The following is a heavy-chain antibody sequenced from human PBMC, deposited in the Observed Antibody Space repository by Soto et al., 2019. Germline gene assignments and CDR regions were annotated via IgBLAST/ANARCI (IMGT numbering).Heavy chain of an antibody. J-gene: IGHJ5*02. CDR3: AGLGSYYYDSSGT. CDR1: GGSFSGYY. V-gene: IGHV4-34*01. D-gene: IGHD3-22*01. Sequence: TLCLTCAVYGGSFSGYYWSWIRQPPGKGLEWIGEINHSGSTNYNPSLKSRVTISVDTSKNQFSLKLSSVTAADTAVYYCAGLGSYYYDSSGTWGQGTLVTVSS. CDR2: INHSGST.